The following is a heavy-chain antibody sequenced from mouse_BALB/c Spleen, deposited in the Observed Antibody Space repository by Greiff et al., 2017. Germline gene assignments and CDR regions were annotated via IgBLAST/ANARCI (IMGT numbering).Heavy chain of an antibody. CDR2: IDPANGNT. V-gene: IGHV14-3*02. D-gene: IGHD1-1*01. Sequence: EVQLVESGAELVKPGASVKLSCTASGFNINDTYMHWVKQRPEQGLEWIGRIDPANGNTKYDPKFQGKATITADTSSNTAYLQLSSLTSEDTAVYYCARGDYYGTFDYWGQGTTLTVSS. CDR1: GFNINDTY. CDR3: ARGDYYGTFDY. J-gene: IGHJ2*01.